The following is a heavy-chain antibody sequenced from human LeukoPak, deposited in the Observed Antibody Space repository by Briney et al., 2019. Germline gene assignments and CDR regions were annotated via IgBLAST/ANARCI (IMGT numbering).Heavy chain of an antibody. CDR1: GFTVSSNY. CDR2: IYSGGST. CDR3: ARQVGATMPHFDY. D-gene: IGHD1-26*01. Sequence: GGSLRLSCAASGFTVSSNYMSWVRQAPGKGLEWVSVIYSGGSTYYADSVKGRFTISRDNSKNTLYLQMNSLRAEDTAVYYCARQVGATMPHFDYWGQGTLVTVSS. J-gene: IGHJ4*02. V-gene: IGHV3-53*01.